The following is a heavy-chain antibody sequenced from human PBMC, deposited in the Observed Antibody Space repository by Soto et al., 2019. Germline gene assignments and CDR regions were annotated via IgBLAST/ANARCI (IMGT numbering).Heavy chain of an antibody. CDR2: ISAYNGNT. D-gene: IGHD3-22*01. CDR1: GYTFTSYG. V-gene: IGHV1-18*04. CDR3: ARQYYYDSSGYYYGYAFDI. J-gene: IGHJ3*02. Sequence: ASVKVSCKASGYTFTSYGISWVRQAPGQGREWMGWISAYNGNTNYAQKLQGRVTMTTDTSTSTAYMELRSLRSDDTAVYYCARQYYYDSSGYYYGYAFDIWGQGTMVTVSS.